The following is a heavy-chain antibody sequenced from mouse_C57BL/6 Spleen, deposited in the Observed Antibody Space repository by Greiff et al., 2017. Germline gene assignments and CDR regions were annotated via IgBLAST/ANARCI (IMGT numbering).Heavy chain of an antibody. Sequence: EVMLVDSGGGLVQSGRSLRLSCATSGFTFSDFYMEWVRQAPGKGLEWIAASRNKANDYTTEYSASVKGRFIVSRDTSQSILYLQMNALRAEDTAIYYCARDEDYSSFAYWGQGTLVTVSA. CDR1: GFTFSDFY. V-gene: IGHV7-1*01. J-gene: IGHJ3*01. D-gene: IGHD2-13*01. CDR2: SRNKANDYTT. CDR3: ARDEDYSSFAY.